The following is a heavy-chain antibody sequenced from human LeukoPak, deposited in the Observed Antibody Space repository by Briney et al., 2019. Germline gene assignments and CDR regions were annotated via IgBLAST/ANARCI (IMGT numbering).Heavy chain of an antibody. Sequence: GASVKVSCKASGYTFTSYAMHWVRQAPGQRLEWMGWINAGNGNTKYSQKFQGRVTMTRDTSTSTVYMELSSLRSEDTAVYYCARVLNYYDSSGFDYWGQGTLVTVSS. V-gene: IGHV1-3*01. CDR2: INAGNGNT. CDR3: ARVLNYYDSSGFDY. J-gene: IGHJ4*02. D-gene: IGHD3-22*01. CDR1: GYTFTSYA.